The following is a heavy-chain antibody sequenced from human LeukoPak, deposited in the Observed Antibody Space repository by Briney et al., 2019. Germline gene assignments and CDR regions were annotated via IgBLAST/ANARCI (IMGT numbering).Heavy chain of an antibody. Sequence: ASVKVSCKVSGYTLTELSMHWVRQAPGKGLEWMGGFDPEDGETIYAQKFQGGVTMTEDTSTDTAYMELSSLRSEDTAVYYCATGLYCSGGACETNFDYWGQGTLVTVSS. J-gene: IGHJ4*02. CDR2: FDPEDGET. CDR3: ATGLYCSGGACETNFDY. CDR1: GYTLTELS. V-gene: IGHV1-24*01. D-gene: IGHD2-8*02.